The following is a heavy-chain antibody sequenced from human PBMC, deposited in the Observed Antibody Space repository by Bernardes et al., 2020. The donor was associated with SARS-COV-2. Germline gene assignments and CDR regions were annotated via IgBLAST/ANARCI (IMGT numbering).Heavy chain of an antibody. V-gene: IGHV3-33*01. CDR3: ARVPISVYDSWIDY. J-gene: IGHJ4*02. CDR1: GFTFSTYG. Sequence: GGSLRLSCEASGFTFSTYGMHWLRQAPGKGLEWVAVIWYDGSNKYYADSVKGRFTISRDNSKNTLYLHMNSLRAEDTAVYYCARVPISVYDSWIDYWGQGTLVTVSS. D-gene: IGHD5-12*01. CDR2: IWYDGSNK.